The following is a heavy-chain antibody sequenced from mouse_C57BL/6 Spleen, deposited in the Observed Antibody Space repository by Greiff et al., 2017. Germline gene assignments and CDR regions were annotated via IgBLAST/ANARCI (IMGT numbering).Heavy chain of an antibody. CDR1: GYTFTDYN. V-gene: IGHV1-22*01. CDR2: INPNNGGT. CDR3: ARNYDYGPYAMDY. D-gene: IGHD2-4*01. J-gene: IGHJ4*01. Sequence: EVQLVESGPELVKPGASVKMSCKASGYTFTDYNMHWVKQSHGKSLEWIGYINPNNGGTSYNQKFKGKATLTVNKSSSTAYMELRSLTSEDSAVYYCARNYDYGPYAMDYWGQGTSVTVSS.